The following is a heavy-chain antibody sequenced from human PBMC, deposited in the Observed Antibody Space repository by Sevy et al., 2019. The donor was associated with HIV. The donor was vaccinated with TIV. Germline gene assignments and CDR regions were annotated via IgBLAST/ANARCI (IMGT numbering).Heavy chain of an antibody. CDR2: IYPGGSDT. CDR1: GYIFTNYW. V-gene: IGHV5-51*01. D-gene: IGHD1-26*01. Sequence: GESLKISCKGSGYIFTNYWIGWVRQMPGKGLEWMGIIYPGGSDTTYSPSFQGQVTISADKSISTAYLQWSSLKASDTAMYYCASQAPSGSSPATFDIWGQGTMVTVSS. CDR3: ASQAPSGSSPATFDI. J-gene: IGHJ3*02.